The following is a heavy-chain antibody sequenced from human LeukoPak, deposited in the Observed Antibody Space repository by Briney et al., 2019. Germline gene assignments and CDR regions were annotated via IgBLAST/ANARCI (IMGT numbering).Heavy chain of an antibody. Sequence: SETLCLTCAVYGGSFSGYYWSWIRQPPGKGLEWIGEINHSGSTNYNPSPKSRVTISVDTSKNQFSPKLSSVTAADTAVYYCARGDWEIVVVPAEGYYYYYMDVWGKGTTVTVSS. J-gene: IGHJ6*03. CDR1: GGSFSGYY. V-gene: IGHV4-34*01. CDR3: ARGDWEIVVVPAEGYYYYYMDV. D-gene: IGHD2-2*01. CDR2: INHSGST.